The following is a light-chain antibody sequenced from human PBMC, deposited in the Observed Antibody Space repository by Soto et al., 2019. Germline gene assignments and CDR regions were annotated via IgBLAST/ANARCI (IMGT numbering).Light chain of an antibody. Sequence: DIQMTQSPSTLSASVGDRVTITCRASQSVSGWLAWYQQKPGKAPKLLLYDASRLEGGVPSRFSGSGSGTQFARTISSLQPDDFATYYCQQYNSYSQTFGQGTKVESK. V-gene: IGKV1-5*01. CDR2: DAS. CDR1: QSVSGW. CDR3: QQYNSYSQT. J-gene: IGKJ1*01.